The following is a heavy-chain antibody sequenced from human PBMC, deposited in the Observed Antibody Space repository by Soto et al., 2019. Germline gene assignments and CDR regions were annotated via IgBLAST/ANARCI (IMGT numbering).Heavy chain of an antibody. CDR1: GGSFTSNNW. Sequence: KPSETLSLTCAVSGGSFTSNNWWTWVRQPPGQGLEWIGEIYRTESTNYNPSLKSRVTISLDKSENQFSLKVTSLTAADTAVYYCASRDPGTSVDYWGQGTLVTVSS. J-gene: IGHJ4*02. CDR2: IYRTEST. D-gene: IGHD1-7*01. V-gene: IGHV4-4*02. CDR3: ASRDPGTSVDY.